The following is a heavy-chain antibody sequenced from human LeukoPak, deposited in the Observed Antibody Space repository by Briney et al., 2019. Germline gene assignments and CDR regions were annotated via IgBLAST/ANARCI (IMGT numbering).Heavy chain of an antibody. Sequence: SETLSLTCTVSGGSISSGSYYWSWIRRPAGKGLEWIGRIYKSGSTNYNPSLKGRVTISVDTSKNQFSLSLGSVTAADTAVYYCARVHSNYDFYYYMDVWGKGTTVTVSS. D-gene: IGHD4-11*01. V-gene: IGHV4-61*02. CDR1: GGSISSGSYY. CDR3: ARVHSNYDFYYYMDV. CDR2: IYKSGST. J-gene: IGHJ6*03.